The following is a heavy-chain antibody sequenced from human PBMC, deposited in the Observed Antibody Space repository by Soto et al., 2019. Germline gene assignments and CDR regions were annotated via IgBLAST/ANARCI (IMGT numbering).Heavy chain of an antibody. Sequence: ASVKVSCKASGGTFSSYATRWVRQAPGHGLEWMGGIIPIFGTANYAQKFQGRVTNTADKSTCTRYMELSSLRSEDTAVYYWARDEGYGDYVGNYFDYWGQGTLVTVSA. V-gene: IGHV1-69*06. J-gene: IGHJ4*02. CDR1: GGTFSSYA. CDR3: ARDEGYGDYVGNYFDY. D-gene: IGHD4-17*01. CDR2: IIPIFGTA.